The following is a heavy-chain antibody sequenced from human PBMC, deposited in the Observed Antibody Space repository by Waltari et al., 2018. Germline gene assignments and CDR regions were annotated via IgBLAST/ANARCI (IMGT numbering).Heavy chain of an antibody. CDR3: AREGGSYSRVFDY. D-gene: IGHD1-26*01. Sequence: QVQLQESGPGLVKPSQTLSLTCTVSGGSISSGSYYWSWIRQPAGKGREWIGYIYTSGSTNSNPSLKSRVTISVDTAKNQFSLKLSSVTAADTAVYYCAREGGSYSRVFDYWGQGTLVTVSS. J-gene: IGHJ4*02. CDR1: GGSISSGSYY. V-gene: IGHV4-61*09. CDR2: IYTSGST.